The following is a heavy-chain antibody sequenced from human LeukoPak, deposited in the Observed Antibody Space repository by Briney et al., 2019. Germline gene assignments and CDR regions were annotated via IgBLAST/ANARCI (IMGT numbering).Heavy chain of an antibody. V-gene: IGHV3-48*03. Sequence: PGGSLRLSCAASGFTFSSYEMNWVRQAPGKGLEWISYISSAGTTKIYADSVKGRFTISRDNAKNSLYLQMNSLRAGDTAVYYCARDYWFDPWGHGTLVTVSS. CDR2: ISSAGTTK. CDR3: ARDYWFDP. CDR1: GFTFSSYE. J-gene: IGHJ5*02.